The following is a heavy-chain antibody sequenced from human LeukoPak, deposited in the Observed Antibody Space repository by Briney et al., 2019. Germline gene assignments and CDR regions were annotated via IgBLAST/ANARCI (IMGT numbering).Heavy chain of an antibody. V-gene: IGHV3-30*04. CDR2: ISYDGSNK. Sequence: GGSLGLSCAASGFTFSSYAMHWVRQAPGKGLEWVAVISYDGSNKYYADSVKGRFTISRDNSKNTLYLQMNSLRAEDTAVYYCARENMVDGGDYDYYYYGMDVWGQGTTVTVSS. CDR3: ARENMVDGGDYDYYYYGMDV. CDR1: GFTFSSYA. D-gene: IGHD4-17*01. J-gene: IGHJ6*02.